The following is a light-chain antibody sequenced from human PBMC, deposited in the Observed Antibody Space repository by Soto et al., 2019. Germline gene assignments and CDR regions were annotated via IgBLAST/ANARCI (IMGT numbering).Light chain of an antibody. V-gene: IGKV3-15*01. J-gene: IGKJ1*01. CDR2: DAS. CDR3: QQYNYWPRS. Sequence: EIVMTQSPDTRSVSTGEKATLSCRASQGLSSNLAWYQQKPGQAPRLLIYDASTRAAGIPARFSGSGSGTDFTLTISSLQSEDFAVYYCQQYNYWPRSFGQGTKVDIK. CDR1: QGLSSN.